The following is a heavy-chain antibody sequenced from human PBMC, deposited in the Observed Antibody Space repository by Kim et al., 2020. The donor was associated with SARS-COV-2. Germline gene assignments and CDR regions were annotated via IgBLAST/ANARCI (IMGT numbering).Heavy chain of an antibody. V-gene: IGHV3-48*02. J-gene: IGHJ6*02. D-gene: IGHD5-12*01. Sequence: GGSLRLSCAASGFTFSSYSMNWVRQAPGKGLEWVSYITSSSSTIYYADSVKGRFTISRDNAKNSLYLQMNSLRDEDTAVYYCAKWQNDYYYYGMDVWGQGTTVTVSS. CDR3: AKWQNDYYYYGMDV. CDR2: ITSSSSTI. CDR1: GFTFSSYS.